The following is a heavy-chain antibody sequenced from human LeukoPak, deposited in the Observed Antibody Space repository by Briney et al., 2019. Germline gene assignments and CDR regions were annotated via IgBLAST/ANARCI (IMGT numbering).Heavy chain of an antibody. V-gene: IGHV3-43*01. CDR1: GFTFSSYA. J-gene: IGHJ4*02. D-gene: IGHD2-15*01. CDR2: ISWDGGST. Sequence: GGSLRLSCAASGFTFSSYAMSWVRQAPGKGLEWVSLISWDGGSTYYADSVKGRFTISRDNSKNSLYLQMNSLRTEDTALYYCAKDGPLAGYYFDYWGQGTLVTVSS. CDR3: AKDGPLAGYYFDY.